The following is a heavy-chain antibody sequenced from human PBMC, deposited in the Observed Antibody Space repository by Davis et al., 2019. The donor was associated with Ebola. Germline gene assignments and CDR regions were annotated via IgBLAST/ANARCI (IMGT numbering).Heavy chain of an antibody. D-gene: IGHD3-3*01. CDR2: VFHSGTI. CDR3: ARGNDFWNGYPMDV. J-gene: IGHJ6*02. Sequence: MPGGSLRLSCTVSGGSISTYYWSWIRRPPGKGLEWIGYVFHSGTINYNPSLKSRVTISVDTSTNQFSLKLTSVIAADTAVYYCARGNDFWNGYPMDVWGQGTTVTVSS. V-gene: IGHV4-59*01. CDR1: GGSISTYY.